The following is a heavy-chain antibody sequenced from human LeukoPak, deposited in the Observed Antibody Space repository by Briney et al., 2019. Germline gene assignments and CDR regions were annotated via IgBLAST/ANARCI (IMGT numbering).Heavy chain of an antibody. V-gene: IGHV4-34*01. J-gene: IGHJ4*02. CDR1: GGSFSGYY. CDR2: INHSGST. CDR3: ARASGGTWIQLWLRY. Sequence: SETLSLTCAVYGGSFSGYYWSWIRQPPGKGLEWFGEINHSGSTNYNPSLKSRVTISVDTSKNQFSLKLSSVTAADTAVYYCARASGGTWIQLWLRYWGQGTLVTVSS. D-gene: IGHD5-18*01.